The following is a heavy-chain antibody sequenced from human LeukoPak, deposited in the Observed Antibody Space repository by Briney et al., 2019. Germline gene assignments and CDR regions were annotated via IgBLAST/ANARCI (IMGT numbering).Heavy chain of an antibody. J-gene: IGHJ6*03. CDR3: AKPVIPSAYQGTYYMDV. CDR1: GLIFSSYG. CDR2: IRHDESKT. V-gene: IGHV3-30*02. D-gene: IGHD3-16*01. Sequence: GDSLRLSCAASGLIFSSYGMHWVRQAPGEGLEWVAYIRHDESKTFYADSVKGRFTISRDNSKNTLYLQMHSLRAEDTALYYCAKPVIPSAYQGTYYMDVWGKGTTVTVSS.